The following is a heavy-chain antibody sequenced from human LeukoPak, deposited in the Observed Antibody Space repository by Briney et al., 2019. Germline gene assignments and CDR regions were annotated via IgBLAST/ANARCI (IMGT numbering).Heavy chain of an antibody. D-gene: IGHD3-22*01. CDR1: GFTFSSYG. CDR3: AKDLTYYDSSVDY. J-gene: IGHJ4*02. V-gene: IGHV3-33*06. Sequence: SGRSLRLSCAASGFTFSSYGMHWVRQAPGKGLEWVAVIWYDGSNKYYADSVKGRFTISRDNSKNTLYLQMNSLRAEDTAVYYCAKDLTYYDSSVDYWSQGTLVTVSS. CDR2: IWYDGSNK.